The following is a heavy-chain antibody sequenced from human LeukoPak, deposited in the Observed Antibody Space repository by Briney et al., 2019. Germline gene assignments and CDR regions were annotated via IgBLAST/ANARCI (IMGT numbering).Heavy chain of an antibody. V-gene: IGHV3-66*01. CDR1: GFTFVGNA. CDR2: IYSGGST. J-gene: IGHJ4*02. CDR3: ALERDGYRIDY. Sequence: GGSLRLSCAASGFTFVGNAVTWVRQAPGKGLEWVSVIYSGGSTYYADSVKGRFTISRDNSKNTLYLQMNSLRAEDTAVYYCALERDGYRIDYWGQGTLVTVSS. D-gene: IGHD5-24*01.